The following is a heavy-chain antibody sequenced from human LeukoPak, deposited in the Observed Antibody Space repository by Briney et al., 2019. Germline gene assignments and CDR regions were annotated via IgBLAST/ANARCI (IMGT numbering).Heavy chain of an antibody. Sequence: PGGSLRLSCAASGFTFTNYWMTWVRQAPGKGLEFVANINQDESVKNYVDSVKGRFTISRDNAGNSLHLQMNSLRVEDTAVYYCARDPGSSAFDYWGQGTLVTVSS. J-gene: IGHJ4*02. CDR3: ARDPGSSAFDY. V-gene: IGHV3-7*01. CDR1: GFTFTNYW. D-gene: IGHD5/OR15-5a*01. CDR2: INQDESVK.